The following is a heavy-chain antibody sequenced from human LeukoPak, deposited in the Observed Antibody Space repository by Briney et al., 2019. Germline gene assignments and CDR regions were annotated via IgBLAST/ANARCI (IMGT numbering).Heavy chain of an antibody. CDR3: ARVYATSSSWYGDFDY. J-gene: IGHJ4*02. Sequence: GGSLRLSCAASGFTFSSYSMNWVRQAPGKGLEWVSSISSSSSYIYYADSVKGRFTISRDNAESSLYLQMNSLRAEDTAVYYCARVYATSSSWYGDFDYWGQGTLVTVSS. CDR2: ISSSSSYI. D-gene: IGHD6-13*01. CDR1: GFTFSSYS. V-gene: IGHV3-21*01.